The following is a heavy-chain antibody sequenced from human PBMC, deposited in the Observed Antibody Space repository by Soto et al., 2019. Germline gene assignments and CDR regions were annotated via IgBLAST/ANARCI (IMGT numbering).Heavy chain of an antibody. J-gene: IGHJ4*02. Sequence: QVQLQESGPGLVKTSQTLSLTCTVSGASTGSGGYYWSWMRQHPGKSLEWIGYIYYTGSTYYSPSLKSRASISVDTAKNEFSLRLDSVTAADTAVYDCARADYGDRGLAFDCWGQGTLVTVSS. V-gene: IGHV4-31*03. CDR1: GASTGSGGYY. D-gene: IGHD4-17*01. CDR2: IYYTGST. CDR3: ARADYGDRGLAFDC.